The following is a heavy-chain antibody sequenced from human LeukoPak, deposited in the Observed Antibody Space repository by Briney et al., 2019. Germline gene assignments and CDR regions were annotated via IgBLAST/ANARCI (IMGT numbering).Heavy chain of an antibody. CDR2: IYHSGST. CDR1: GGSISSYY. D-gene: IGHD1-14*01. CDR3: ARHESGREPWFDP. J-gene: IGHJ5*02. Sequence: SETLSLTCTVSGGSISSYYWSWIRQPPGKGLEWIGYIYHSGSTNYNPSLKSRVTISVDTSKNQFSLKLSSVTAADTAVYYCARHESGREPWFDPWGQGTLVTVSS. V-gene: IGHV4-59*08.